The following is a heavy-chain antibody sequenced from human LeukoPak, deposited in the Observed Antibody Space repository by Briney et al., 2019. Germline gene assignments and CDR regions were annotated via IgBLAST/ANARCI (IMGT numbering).Heavy chain of an antibody. CDR1: GFTFSSYG. CDR2: ISYDGSNK. V-gene: IGHV3-30*18. J-gene: IGHJ6*04. Sequence: PGRSLRLSCAASGFTFSSYGMHWVRQAPGKGLEWVAVISYDGSNKYYADSVKGRFTISRDNSKNTLYLKMNTVRAEDTAVYYCAKGEGGSTSWYDFYDYGMDVWGKGTTVTVSS. CDR3: AKGEGGSTSWYDFYDYGMDV. D-gene: IGHD2/OR15-2a*01.